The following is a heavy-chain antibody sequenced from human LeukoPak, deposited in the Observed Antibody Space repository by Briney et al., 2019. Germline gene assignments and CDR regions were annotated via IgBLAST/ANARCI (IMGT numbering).Heavy chain of an antibody. V-gene: IGHV1-2*02. J-gene: IGHJ4*02. Sequence: ASVKVSCKASGYTFTGYYMHWVRQAPGQGLEWIGWINPNSGGTNYAQKFQGRVTMTRDTSISTAYMELSRLRSDDTAVYYCATYSSGWYTRRPFDYWGQGTLVTVSS. CDR2: INPNSGGT. CDR1: GYTFTGYY. CDR3: ATYSSGWYTRRPFDY. D-gene: IGHD6-19*01.